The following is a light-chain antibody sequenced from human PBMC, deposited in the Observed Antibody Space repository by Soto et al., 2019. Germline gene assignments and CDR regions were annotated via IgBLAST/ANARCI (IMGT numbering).Light chain of an antibody. J-gene: IGKJ2*01. Sequence: EIVLTQSPGTLSLSPGERATLSCRASQCVSRSYLAWYQQNPGQPPSLLIYATSSRATGIPDRFSGSGSGTDFTLTISRLEPEDFAVYYCQQYGSSPYTVGQGTKLEIK. CDR2: ATS. CDR3: QQYGSSPYT. CDR1: QCVSRSY. V-gene: IGKV3-20*01.